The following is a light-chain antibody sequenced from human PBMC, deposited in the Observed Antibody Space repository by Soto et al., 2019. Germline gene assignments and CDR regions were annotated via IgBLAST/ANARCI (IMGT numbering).Light chain of an antibody. V-gene: IGLV2-11*01. J-gene: IGLJ2*01. CDR2: DVS. CDR3: CSYAGSYTDEV. Sequence: QSVLTQPRSVSGSPGQSVTISCTGTRSDVGGYNYVSWYQQHPGKAPKLMIYDVSKRPSGVPDRFSGSKSGNTASLTISGLQAEDDGDYYCCSYAGSYTDEVFGGGTKLTVL. CDR1: RSDVGGYNY.